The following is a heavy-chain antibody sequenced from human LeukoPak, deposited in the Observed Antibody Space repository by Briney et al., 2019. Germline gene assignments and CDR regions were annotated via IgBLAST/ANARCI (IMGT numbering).Heavy chain of an antibody. CDR2: ISSSGSAL. D-gene: IGHD5-18*01. Sequence: GGALRLSCAACGFTLRSYELMWVDQAAGQGREWVSYISSSGSALYYADSVKERFNISRNNAKNSLYLQMNSLRADDTAVYYCARDRWIQLWTHYYYYGMDVWGKGTTVTVSS. J-gene: IGHJ6*04. CDR1: GFTLRSYE. CDR3: ARDRWIQLWTHYYYYGMDV. V-gene: IGHV3-48*03.